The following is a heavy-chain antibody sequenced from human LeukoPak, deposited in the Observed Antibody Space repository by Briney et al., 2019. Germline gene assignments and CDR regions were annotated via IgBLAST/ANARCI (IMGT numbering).Heavy chain of an antibody. CDR2: IYHSGST. Sequence: SETLSLTCTVSGGSISSSSYYWGWIRQPPGKGLGWIGYIYHSGSTYYNPSLKSRVTISVDRSKNQFSLKLSSVTAADTAVYYCASSAWKGRIDYWGQGTLVTVSS. D-gene: IGHD1-1*01. V-gene: IGHV4-39*07. CDR3: ASSAWKGRIDY. J-gene: IGHJ4*02. CDR1: GGSISSSSYY.